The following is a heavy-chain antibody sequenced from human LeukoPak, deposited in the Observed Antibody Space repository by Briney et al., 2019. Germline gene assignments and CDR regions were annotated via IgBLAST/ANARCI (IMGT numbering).Heavy chain of an antibody. CDR2: QYYSGAT. D-gene: IGHD3-3*01. J-gene: IGHJ4*02. Sequence: SETLSLTCSVSGGSMSPYYWNWIRQPPGKGLEWIGYQYYSGATDYNPSLKSRVTISVDTSKNQFSLRLNSVTAADTAVYYCVRFTTAIFSFDYWGQGALVTVSS. V-gene: IGHV4-59*08. CDR1: GGSMSPYY. CDR3: VRFTTAIFSFDY.